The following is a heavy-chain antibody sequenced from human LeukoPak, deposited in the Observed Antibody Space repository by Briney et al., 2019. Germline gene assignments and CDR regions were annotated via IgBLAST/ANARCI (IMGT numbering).Heavy chain of an antibody. Sequence: GGSLRLSCAASGFTFSSYSVNWVRQAPGKGLEWVSYISSGSSIIYYADSVKGRFTISRDNAKNSLYLQMNSLRAEDTAVYYCAGDYCSTTSCRFDYWGQGTLVTVSS. CDR2: ISSGSSII. J-gene: IGHJ4*02. D-gene: IGHD2-2*01. CDR3: AGDYCSTTSCRFDY. CDR1: GFTFSSYS. V-gene: IGHV3-48*01.